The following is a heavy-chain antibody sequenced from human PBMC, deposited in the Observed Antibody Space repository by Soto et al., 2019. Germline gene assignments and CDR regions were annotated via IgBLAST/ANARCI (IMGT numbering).Heavy chain of an antibody. CDR1: GYFISSSNW. V-gene: IGHV4-28*01. D-gene: IGHD1-26*01. CDR3: ARREIQGPIDY. J-gene: IGHJ4*02. CDR2: IYYSGTT. Sequence: QVQLQESGPGLVKPSDTLSLTCAVSGYFISSSNWWGWIRQPPGKGLEWIGYIYYSGTTYYNPSLKTRVTMSVDTSKNQFTLKLTSVTAVDTAVYYCARREIQGPIDYWGQGTLVTVSS.